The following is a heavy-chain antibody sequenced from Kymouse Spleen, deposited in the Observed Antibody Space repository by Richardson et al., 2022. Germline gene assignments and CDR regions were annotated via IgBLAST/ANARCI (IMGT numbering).Heavy chain of an antibody. D-gene: IGHD1-7*01. CDR1: GFTFSSYG. Sequence: QVQLVESGGGVVQPGRSLRLSCAASGFTFSSYGMHWVRQAPGKGLEWVAVISYDGSNKYYADSVKGRFTISRDNSKNTLYLQMNSLRAEDTAVYYCAKDHELELPFDYWGQGTLVTVSS. J-gene: IGHJ4*02. CDR3: AKDHELELPFDY. V-gene: IGHV3-30*18. CDR2: ISYDGSNK.